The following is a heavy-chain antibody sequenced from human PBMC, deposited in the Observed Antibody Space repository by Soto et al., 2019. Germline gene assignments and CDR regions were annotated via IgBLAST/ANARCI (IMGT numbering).Heavy chain of an antibody. Sequence: QLQLQESGPGLVKPSETLSLTCTVSGGSISSSSYYWGWIRQPPGKGLEWIGSIYYSGSTYYNPSLKSRVTISVDTSKNQFSLKLSSVTAADTAVYYCANVRRWGRVGATKGYYYYYGMDVWGQGTTVTVSS. V-gene: IGHV4-39*01. CDR3: ANVRRWGRVGATKGYYYYYGMDV. D-gene: IGHD1-26*01. J-gene: IGHJ6*02. CDR2: IYYSGST. CDR1: GGSISSSSYY.